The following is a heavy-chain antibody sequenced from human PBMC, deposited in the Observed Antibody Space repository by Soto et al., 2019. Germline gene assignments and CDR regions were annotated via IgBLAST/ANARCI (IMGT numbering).Heavy chain of an antibody. D-gene: IGHD3-9*01. CDR1: GGSISSYY. CDR3: ARDRLANWFDP. CDR2: IYYSGST. Sequence: SGGSISSYYWNWIRQPPGKGLEWIGYIYYSGSTKYNPSLKSRVTISVDTSKNQFSLKLSSVTAADTAVYYCARDRLANWFDPWGQGTLVTVSS. J-gene: IGHJ5*02. V-gene: IGHV4-59*01.